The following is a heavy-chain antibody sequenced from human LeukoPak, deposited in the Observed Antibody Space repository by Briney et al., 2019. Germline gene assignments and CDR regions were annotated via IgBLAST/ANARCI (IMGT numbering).Heavy chain of an antibody. J-gene: IGHJ5*02. D-gene: IGHD2-2*01. Sequence: SETLSLTCTVSGGSISSGDYYWSWIRQPPGKGLEWIAYMYYSGSTYYNPSLKSRVTISVDTSKNQFSLKLSSVTAADTAVYNCARGLPPSSTAWNWFDPWGQGTLVTVSS. CDR2: MYYSGST. CDR3: ARGLPPSSTAWNWFDP. V-gene: IGHV4-30-4*01. CDR1: GGSISSGDYY.